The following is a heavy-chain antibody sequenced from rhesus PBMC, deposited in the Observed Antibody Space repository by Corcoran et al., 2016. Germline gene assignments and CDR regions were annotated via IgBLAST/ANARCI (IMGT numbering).Heavy chain of an antibody. CDR3: ARVESGSYYNDWYFDL. V-gene: IGHV1-156*01. Sequence: EVQLVQSGAEVKKPGASVKVSCKVSGYTFTELSMHWVRKAPGKGLDWMGGVYPVYGEIIHAEKFQSRVTMTEDTSTDTAYMELSSLRSEDTAVYYCARVESGSYYNDWYFDLWGPGTPITISS. D-gene: IGHD3-16*01. CDR1: GYTFTELS. CDR2: VYPVYGEI. J-gene: IGHJ2*01.